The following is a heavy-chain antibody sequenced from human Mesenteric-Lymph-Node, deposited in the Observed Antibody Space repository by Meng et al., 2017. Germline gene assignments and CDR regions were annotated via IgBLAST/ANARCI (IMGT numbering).Heavy chain of an antibody. Sequence: GESLKTSCAASGFTFSSYAMSWVRQAPGKGLEWVSAISGSGGSTYYADSVKGRFTISRDNSKNTLYLQMNSLRAEDTAVYYCAKDPSRGVDIWGQGTMVTVSS. J-gene: IGHJ3*02. V-gene: IGHV3-23*01. D-gene: IGHD3-10*01. CDR2: ISGSGGST. CDR1: GFTFSSYA. CDR3: AKDPSRGVDI.